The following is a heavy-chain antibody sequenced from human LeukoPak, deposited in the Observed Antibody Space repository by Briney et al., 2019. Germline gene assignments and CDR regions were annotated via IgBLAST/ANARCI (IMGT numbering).Heavy chain of an antibody. D-gene: IGHD5-18*01. V-gene: IGHV3-21*01. CDR2: ISSSSSYI. CDR3: ARAGIVGYSYGSNYYYYYMDV. Sequence: GGSLRLSCAASVFTFSSYSMNWVRQARGKGLEWVSSISSSSSYIYYVDSVKGRFTISRDNAKNSLYLQMNSLRAEDTAVYYCARAGIVGYSYGSNYYYYYMDVWGKGTTVTVSS. J-gene: IGHJ6*03. CDR1: VFTFSSYS.